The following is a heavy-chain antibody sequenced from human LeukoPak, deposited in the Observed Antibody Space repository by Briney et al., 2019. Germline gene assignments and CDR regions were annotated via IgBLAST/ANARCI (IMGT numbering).Heavy chain of an antibody. Sequence: SETLSLTCAVYGGSFSGYYWSWIRQPPGKGLEWIGEINHSGSTNYNPSLKSRVTISVDTSKNQFSLKLSSVTAADTAVYYCAVVPAANYGMDVWGQGTTVTVSS. J-gene: IGHJ6*02. D-gene: IGHD2-2*01. CDR3: AVVPAANYGMDV. CDR2: INHSGST. CDR1: GGSFSGYY. V-gene: IGHV4-34*01.